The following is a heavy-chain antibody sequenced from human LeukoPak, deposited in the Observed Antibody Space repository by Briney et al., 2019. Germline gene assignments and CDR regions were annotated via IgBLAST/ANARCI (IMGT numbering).Heavy chain of an antibody. V-gene: IGHV3-48*01. CDR2: ISTNSGTI. CDR3: ARVVQDVTGADY. J-gene: IGHJ4*02. Sequence: HPGGSLRLSCAASGFTFSTYHMNWVRQAPGKGLEWLAYISTNSGTIHYADSVKGRFTISSDNARNSLYLQMNSLRAEDTAVYYCARVVQDVTGADYWGQGTLVIVSS. D-gene: IGHD3-9*01. CDR1: GFTFSTYH.